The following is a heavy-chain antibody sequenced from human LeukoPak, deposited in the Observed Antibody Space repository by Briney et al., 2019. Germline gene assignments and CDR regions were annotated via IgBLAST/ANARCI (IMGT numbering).Heavy chain of an antibody. V-gene: IGHV1-69*13. CDR1: GGTFSSYA. J-gene: IGHJ4*02. CDR3: GRSRGDGYNWYDY. D-gene: IGHD5-24*01. CDR2: IIPIFGTA. Sequence: SVKVSCKASGGTFSSYAISWVRQAPGQGLEWMGGIIPIFGTANYAQKLQGRVTITADESTSTAYMELSSLRSEDTAVYYCGRSRGDGYNWYDYWGQGTLVTVSS.